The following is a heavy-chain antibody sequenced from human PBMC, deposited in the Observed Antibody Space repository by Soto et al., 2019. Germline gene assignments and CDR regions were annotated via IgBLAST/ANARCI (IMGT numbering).Heavy chain of an antibody. Sequence: QVQLVESGGSLVKIGGSLRLSCAASGFTFRNHYMTWIRQVPGKGLEWVSYISASSTTIYYADSVKGRFTISRDNAKNPGFLQMNSLRAEYTALYYCARDIRGANWGQGTLVTVSS. CDR2: ISASSTTI. CDR1: GFTFRNHY. V-gene: IGHV3-11*01. J-gene: IGHJ4*02. CDR3: ARDIRGAN.